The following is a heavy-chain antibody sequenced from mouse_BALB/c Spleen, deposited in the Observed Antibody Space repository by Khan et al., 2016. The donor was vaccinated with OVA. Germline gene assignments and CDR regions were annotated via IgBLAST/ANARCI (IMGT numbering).Heavy chain of an antibody. V-gene: IGHV1-4*01. CDR1: GYTFNSYT. J-gene: IGHJ3*01. CDR2: INPSSCYP. Sequence: VQLQQSGAELARPGASVKMSCKASGYTFNSYTMHWVKQRPGQGLEWIGKINPSSCYPNYNQKFKDKATLTADTSSSTAYLQLSSLTSVDSAVYYCTGEGAYYRSAVWFAYWGQGTLVTVSS. CDR3: TGEGAYYRSAVWFAY. D-gene: IGHD2-14*01.